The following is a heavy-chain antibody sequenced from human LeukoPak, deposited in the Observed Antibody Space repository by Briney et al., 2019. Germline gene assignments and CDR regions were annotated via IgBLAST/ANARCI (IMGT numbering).Heavy chain of an antibody. CDR2: IKSSADGGTT. V-gene: IGHV3-15*01. D-gene: IGHD3-16*01. J-gene: IGHJ4*02. CDR3: STDRRWGALPDY. Sequence: PGGSLRLSCEVSGFTFNNAWMSWVRQAPGKGLEWLGRIKSSADGGTTDFATPVRGRFTISRDDSKNTLYLQMSNVKAEDTATYYCSTDRRWGALPDYWGRGTLVTVSS. CDR1: GFTFNNAW.